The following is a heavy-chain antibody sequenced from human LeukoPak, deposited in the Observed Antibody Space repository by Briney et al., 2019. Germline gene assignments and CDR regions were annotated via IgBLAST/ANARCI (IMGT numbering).Heavy chain of an antibody. CDR3: AIVPAASGQFDY. CDR2: ISGSGGST. Sequence: AGGSLRLSCAASGFTFSSYAMSWVRQAPGKGLEWVSAISGSGGSTYYADSVKGRFTISRDNSKNTLYLQMNSLRAEDTAVYYCAIVPAASGQFDYWGQGTLVTVSS. V-gene: IGHV3-23*01. CDR1: GFTFSSYA. D-gene: IGHD2-2*01. J-gene: IGHJ4*02.